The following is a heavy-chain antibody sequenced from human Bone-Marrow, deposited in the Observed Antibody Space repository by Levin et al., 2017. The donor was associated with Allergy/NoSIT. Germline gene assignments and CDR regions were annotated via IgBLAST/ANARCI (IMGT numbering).Heavy chain of an antibody. CDR1: GFTFSSDA. CDR3: ARNNYGYLDY. D-gene: IGHD5-18*01. Sequence: GGSLRLSCAASGFTFSSDAMSWVRQAPGKGLEWVSAITGNGGGSTYYADSVKGRFTISRDDSKDTLYLQMNSLRAEDTAIYYCARNNYGYLDYWGQGTLVTVSS. V-gene: IGHV3-23*01. CDR2: ITGNGGGST. J-gene: IGHJ4*02.